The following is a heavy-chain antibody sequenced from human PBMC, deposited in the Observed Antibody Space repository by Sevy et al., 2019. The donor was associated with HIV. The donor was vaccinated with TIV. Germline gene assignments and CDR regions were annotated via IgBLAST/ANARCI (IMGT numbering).Heavy chain of an antibody. CDR2: IYYSGST. D-gene: IGHD6-13*01. CDR3: ARVRWRYSSSWGYDY. J-gene: IGHJ4*02. Sequence: SETLSLTCTVSGGSISSYYWSWIRQPPGKGLEWIGYIYYSGSTNYNPPLKSRVTISVDTSKNQFSLKLSSVTAADTAVYYCARVRWRYSSSWGYDYWGQGTLVTVSS. CDR1: GGSISSYY. V-gene: IGHV4-59*01.